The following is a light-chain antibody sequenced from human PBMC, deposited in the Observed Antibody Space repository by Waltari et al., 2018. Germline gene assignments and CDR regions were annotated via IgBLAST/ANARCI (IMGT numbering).Light chain of an antibody. CDR3: QQYYTSPPYT. CDR2: WAS. J-gene: IGKJ2*01. Sequence: DIVMTQSPDSLAVSLGERATINCKSSQSVLYSSNNKNYLAWYQQKPGQPPKLLFYWASTRESGVPDRFSGSGSGTDFTLTISSLQAEDVAVYYCQQYYTSPPYTFGQGTKPEIK. CDR1: QSVLYSSNNKNY. V-gene: IGKV4-1*01.